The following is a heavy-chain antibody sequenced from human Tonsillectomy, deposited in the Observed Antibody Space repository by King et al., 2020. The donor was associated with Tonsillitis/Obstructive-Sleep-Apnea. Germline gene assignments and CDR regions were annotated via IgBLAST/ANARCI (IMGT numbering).Heavy chain of an antibody. J-gene: IGHJ4*02. CDR3: ARWVDYSNGFDY. D-gene: IGHD4-11*01. Sequence: QVQLVESGGGVVQPGRSLRLSCAASGFTFSSYAMHWVRQAPGKGLEWVAVISYDGSNKYYADSVKGRFTTSRDNSKNTLYLQMNSLRAEDTAVYYCARWVDYSNGFDYWGQGTLVTVSS. CDR2: ISYDGSNK. V-gene: IGHV3-30*01. CDR1: GFTFSSYA.